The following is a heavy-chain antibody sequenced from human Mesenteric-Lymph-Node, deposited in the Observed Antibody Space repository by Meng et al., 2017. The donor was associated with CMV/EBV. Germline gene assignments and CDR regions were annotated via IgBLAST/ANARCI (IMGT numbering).Heavy chain of an antibody. CDR3: TRNGGFYDFWSGYAQGY. D-gene: IGHD3-3*01. CDR2: IRRKASGGTT. Sequence: GGSLRLSCTASGFTFGDYGMSWVRQAPGKGLEWVGFIRRKASGGTTEYAASVKGRFNISRDDSKSIAYLQMNSLKSEDTAVYYCTRNGGFYDFWSGYAQGYWGQGTLVTVSS. J-gene: IGHJ4*02. CDR1: GFTFGDYG. V-gene: IGHV3-49*04.